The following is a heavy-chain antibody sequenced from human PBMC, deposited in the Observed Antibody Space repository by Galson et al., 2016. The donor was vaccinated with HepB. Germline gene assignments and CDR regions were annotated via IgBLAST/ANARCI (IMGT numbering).Heavy chain of an antibody. CDR2: VYSSGRNNY. D-gene: IGHD3-10*01. CDR1: SGSISGHY. J-gene: IGHJ6*02. V-gene: IGHV4-59*11. Sequence: SETLSLTCSVSSGSISGHYWGWIRQPPGKGLEWIGYVYSSGRNNYNYNPSLKSRVTILVDMSTNQFSLTLTSVTAADTAVYYCARVVGRGTSWYDLWGRGTTVIVSS. CDR3: ARVVGRGTSWYDL.